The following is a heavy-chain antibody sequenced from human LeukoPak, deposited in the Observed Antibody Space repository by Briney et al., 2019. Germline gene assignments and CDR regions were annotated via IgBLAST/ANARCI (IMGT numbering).Heavy chain of an antibody. CDR2: ISYDGGNK. CDR3: AKDLRCTDGSCKYFES. Sequence: GRSLRLSCAASGFTFSSYGMHWVRQAPGKGLEWVAVISYDGGNKSYADSVKGRFTISRDNSKSTLYLHMDSLRAEDTALYYCAKDLRCTDGSCKYFESWGQGTLVTVSS. D-gene: IGHD2-15*01. J-gene: IGHJ4*02. V-gene: IGHV3-30*18. CDR1: GFTFSSYG.